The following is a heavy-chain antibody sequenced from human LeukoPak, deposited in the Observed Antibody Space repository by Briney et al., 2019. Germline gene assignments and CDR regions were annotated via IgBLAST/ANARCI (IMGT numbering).Heavy chain of an antibody. Sequence: GGSLRLSCAASGFTVSSNYMSWVRQAPGKGLEWVSVIYSGGGTYYADSVKGRFTISRDNSKNTLYLQMNSLRAEDTAVYYCARRDLWGAFDIWGQGTMVTVSS. CDR2: IYSGGGT. CDR1: GFTVSSNY. J-gene: IGHJ3*02. CDR3: ARRDLWGAFDI. V-gene: IGHV3-66*04. D-gene: IGHD3-16*01.